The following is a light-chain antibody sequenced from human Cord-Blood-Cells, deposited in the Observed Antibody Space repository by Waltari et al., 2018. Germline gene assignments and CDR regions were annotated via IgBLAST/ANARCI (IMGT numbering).Light chain of an antibody. CDR3: QQSYSTPPT. CDR2: AAS. J-gene: IGKJ4*01. CDR1: QSISSY. V-gene: IGKV1-39*01. Sequence: DIQMTQSPSSLSASVGDRVTITCRASQSISSYLNWYQQKPGKAPQLLIYAASSVQSGVPARFSGSGSGTDFTLTISSLQPEDFATYYCQQSYSTPPTFGGGTTVEIK.